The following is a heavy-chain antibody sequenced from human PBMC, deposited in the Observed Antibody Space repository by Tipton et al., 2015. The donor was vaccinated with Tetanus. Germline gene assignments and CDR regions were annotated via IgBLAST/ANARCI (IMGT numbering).Heavy chain of an antibody. V-gene: IGHV4-34*01. J-gene: IGHJ5*02. CDR3: ASNVGVVATVRGAFGT. Sequence: TLSLTCAVNSASFTGYFWSWIRQAPGKGLEWIGEINHSGTTNYNPSLKSRVTISADSSTNQFSLKLRSVGAADTAADYCASNVGVVATVRGAFGTWGQGTLVNVSS. D-gene: IGHD5-12*01. CDR2: INHSGTT. CDR1: SASFTGYF.